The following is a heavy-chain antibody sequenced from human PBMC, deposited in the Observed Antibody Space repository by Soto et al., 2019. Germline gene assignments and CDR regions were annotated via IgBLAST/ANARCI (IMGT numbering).Heavy chain of an antibody. CDR1: GGSFNGYY. CDR3: ARGGSYDFWSGYYGSYYYYGMDV. V-gene: IGHV4-34*01. CDR2: INHSGST. Sequence: SETLSLTCAVYGGSFNGYYWSWIRQPPGKGLEWIGEINHSGSTNYNPSLKSRVTISVDTSKNQFSLKLSSVTAADTAVYYCARGGSYDFWSGYYGSYYYYGMDVWGQGTTVTVSS. D-gene: IGHD3-3*01. J-gene: IGHJ6*02.